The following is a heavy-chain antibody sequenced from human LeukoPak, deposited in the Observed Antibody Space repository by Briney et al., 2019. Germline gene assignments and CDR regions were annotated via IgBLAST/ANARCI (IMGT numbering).Heavy chain of an antibody. V-gene: IGHV3-23*01. Sequence: GGPLRLSCAASGFTFGSYGMSWVRQAPGKGLEWVSAISGSGGGNTYYADSVRGRFTISRDNSKNTLYLQMNSLRADDTAVYYCAKSPLRTRILLDYWGQGTLVTVSS. CDR1: GFTFGSYG. CDR2: ISGSGGGNT. CDR3: AKSPLRTRILLDY. J-gene: IGHJ4*02. D-gene: IGHD3-3*01.